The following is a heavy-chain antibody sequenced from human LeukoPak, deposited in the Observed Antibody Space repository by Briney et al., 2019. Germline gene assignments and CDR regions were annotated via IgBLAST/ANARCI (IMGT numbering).Heavy chain of an antibody. Sequence: GGSLRLSCAASGFTFSSYWMSWVRQAPGKGLEWVSAISGSGGSTHYADSVKGRFTISRDTSKTTISLQMNSLRVEDSAVYYCAKWTRTTLFRGDRARFDSWGQGTLVTVSS. V-gene: IGHV3-23*01. CDR1: GFTFSSYW. D-gene: IGHD3-10*01. J-gene: IGHJ4*02. CDR2: ISGSGGST. CDR3: AKWTRTTLFRGDRARFDS.